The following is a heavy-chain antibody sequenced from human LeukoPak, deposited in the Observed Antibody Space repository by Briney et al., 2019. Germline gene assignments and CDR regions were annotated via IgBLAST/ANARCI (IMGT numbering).Heavy chain of an antibody. J-gene: IGHJ2*01. CDR3: ARVGITMIVVVDWYFDL. D-gene: IGHD3-22*01. Sequence: KASETLSLTCTVSGGSISSYYWSWIRQPPGKGLEWIGYIYYSGSTYYNPSLKSRVTISVDTSKNQFSLKLSSVTAADTAVYYCARVGITMIVVVDWYFDLWGRGTLVTVSS. CDR2: IYYSGST. CDR1: GGSISSYY. V-gene: IGHV4-59*08.